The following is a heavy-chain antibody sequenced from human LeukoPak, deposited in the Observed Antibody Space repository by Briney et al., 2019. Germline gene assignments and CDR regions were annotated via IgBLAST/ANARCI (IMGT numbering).Heavy chain of an antibody. Sequence: GGSLRLPCAASGFTFSNAWMSWVRQAPGKGLEWVGRIKSKTDGGTTDYAAPVKGRFTISRDDSKNTLYLQMNSLKTEDTAVYYCTTAPYYDFWRPYYYYGMDVWGQGTTVTVSS. CDR3: TTAPYYDFWRPYYYYGMDV. CDR1: GFTFSNAW. J-gene: IGHJ6*02. D-gene: IGHD3-3*01. V-gene: IGHV3-15*01. CDR2: IKSKTDGGTT.